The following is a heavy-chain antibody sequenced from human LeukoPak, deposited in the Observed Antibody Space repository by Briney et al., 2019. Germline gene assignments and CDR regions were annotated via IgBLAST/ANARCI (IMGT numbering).Heavy chain of an antibody. V-gene: IGHV3-23*01. CDR3: GKRRTTATTLDY. CDR2: ISGSGGSA. Sequence: GGSLRLSCAVSGFTFSSYAMSWVRQAPGKGLEWVSGISGSGGSANYADSVRGRFTISRDNSKNTLYLQMNSLRAEDTAVYYCGKRRTTATTLDYWGQGTLVTVSS. J-gene: IGHJ4*02. CDR1: GFTFSSYA. D-gene: IGHD4-17*01.